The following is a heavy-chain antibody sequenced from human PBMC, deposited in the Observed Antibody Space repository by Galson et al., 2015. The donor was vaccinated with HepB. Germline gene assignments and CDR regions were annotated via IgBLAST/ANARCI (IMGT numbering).Heavy chain of an antibody. Sequence: SVKVSCKASGYTFTSYDINWVRQATGQGLEWMGWMNPNSGNTGYAQKFQGRVTMTRNTSISTAYMELSSLRSEDTAVYYCARGDIVVVPAAKYYYYYMDVWGKGTTVTVSS. CDR2: MNPNSGNT. V-gene: IGHV1-8*01. J-gene: IGHJ6*03. CDR3: ARGDIVVVPAAKYYYYYMDV. D-gene: IGHD2-2*01. CDR1: GYTFTSYD.